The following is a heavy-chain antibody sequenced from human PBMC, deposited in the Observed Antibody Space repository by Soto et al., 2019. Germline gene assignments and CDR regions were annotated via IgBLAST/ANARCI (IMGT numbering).Heavy chain of an antibody. CDR2: INAGNGNT. CDR3: ARDRYYDSLGVDY. J-gene: IGHJ4*02. D-gene: IGHD3-22*01. CDR1: GYTFTGYA. V-gene: IGHV1-3*01. Sequence: ASVKISFKASGYTFTGYAMHWVRQAPGQRLEWMGWINAGNGNTKYSQKFQGRVTITRYTSASTAYMELSSLRSEDTAVYYCARDRYYDSLGVDYWGQGTLVTVFS.